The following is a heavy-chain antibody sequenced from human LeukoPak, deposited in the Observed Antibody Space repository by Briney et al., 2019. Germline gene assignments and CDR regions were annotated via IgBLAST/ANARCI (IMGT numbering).Heavy chain of an antibody. V-gene: IGHV4-38-2*02. D-gene: IGHD3-10*01. Sequence: SETLSLTCTVSGYFISSGYYWGWIRQPPGKGLEWIGSMYHSGSTYYNPSLKSRVTISVDTSKNQFSLKLSSVTAADTAVYYCAVEFLGYGSGSYFDYWGQGTLVTVSS. CDR1: GYFISSGYY. CDR3: AVEFLGYGSGSYFDY. J-gene: IGHJ4*02. CDR2: MYHSGST.